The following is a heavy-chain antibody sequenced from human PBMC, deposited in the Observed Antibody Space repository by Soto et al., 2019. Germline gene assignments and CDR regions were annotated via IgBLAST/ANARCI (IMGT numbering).Heavy chain of an antibody. CDR1: DVSIGSVGYY. CDR2: IYYGGRT. V-gene: IGHV4-31*03. CDR3: ARCQHLRAYDFWIGNGYFDY. Sequence: QVQLQESGPGLVQHSQTLSLTCTVSDVSIGSVGYYWSWIRKQPGKGLEWIGYIYYGGRTYYNRCLKRRPTLPVDTYNNHLALNLSSVAAGDTAVYYCARCQHLRAYDFWIGNGYFDYWCKGPLVTVSS. D-gene: IGHD3-3*01. J-gene: IGHJ4*01.